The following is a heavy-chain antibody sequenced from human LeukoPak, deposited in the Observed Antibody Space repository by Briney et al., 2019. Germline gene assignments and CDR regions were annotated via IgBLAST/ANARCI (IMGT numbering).Heavy chain of an antibody. V-gene: IGHV3-23*01. J-gene: IGHJ4*02. Sequence: PGGSLRLSCAASGFTFSSYAMNWVRQAPGKGLEWVSTISGSGGSTYYADSVKGRFTISRDNSKNTLYLQMNSLRAEDTAVYYCAKPPGLSSWYYWGQGTLVTVSS. CDR3: AKPPGLSSWYY. CDR2: ISGSGGST. D-gene: IGHD6-13*01. CDR1: GFTFSSYA.